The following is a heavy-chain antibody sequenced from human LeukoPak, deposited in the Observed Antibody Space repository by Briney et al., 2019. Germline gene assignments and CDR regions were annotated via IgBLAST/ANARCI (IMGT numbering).Heavy chain of an antibody. D-gene: IGHD7-27*01. CDR1: AFTFSTYN. CDR3: ARDHNWGASFDY. V-gene: IGHV3-21*01. Sequence: GGSLRLSCAASAFTFSTYNMNWVRQAPGKGLEWVSSISSSSSYIYYADSVKGRFTISRDNTKNSLYLQMNGLRAEDTAVYYCARDHNWGASFDYWGQGTLVTVSS. J-gene: IGHJ4*02. CDR2: ISSSSSYI.